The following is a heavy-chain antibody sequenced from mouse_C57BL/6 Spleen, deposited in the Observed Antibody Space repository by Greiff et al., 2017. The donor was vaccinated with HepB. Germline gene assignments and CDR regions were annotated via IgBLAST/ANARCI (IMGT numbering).Heavy chain of an antibody. V-gene: IGHV5-9-1*02. CDR2: ISSGGDYI. CDR1: GFTFSSYA. J-gene: IGHJ4*01. Sequence: EVKLVESGEGLVKPGGSLKLTCAASGFTFSSYAMSWVRQTPEKRLQWVAYISSGGDYIYYADTVKGRFTISRDNARNTLYLQMSSLKSEDTAMYYCTRDLYGYDNDYYAMDDWGQGTSVTVSS. D-gene: IGHD2-2*01. CDR3: TRDLYGYDNDYYAMDD.